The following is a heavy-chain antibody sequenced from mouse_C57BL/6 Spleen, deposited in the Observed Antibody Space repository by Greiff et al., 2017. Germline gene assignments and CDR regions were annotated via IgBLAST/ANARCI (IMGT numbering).Heavy chain of an antibody. CDR2: IDPSDSET. CDR3: AKSSPYAMDY. V-gene: IGHV1-52*01. J-gene: IGHJ4*01. D-gene: IGHD1-1*01. CDR1: GYTFTSYW. Sequence: QVQLKQPGAELVRPGSSVKLSCKASGYTFTSYWMHWVKQRPIQGLEWIGNIDPSDSETHYNQKFKDKATLTVDKSSSTAYMQLSSLTSEDSAVYYCAKSSPYAMDYWGQGTSVTVSS.